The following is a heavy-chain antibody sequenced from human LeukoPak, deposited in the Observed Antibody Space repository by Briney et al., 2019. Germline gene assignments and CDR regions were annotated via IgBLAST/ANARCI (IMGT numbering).Heavy chain of an antibody. Sequence: GGSLRLSCAASGFTFSSYSMNWVRQAPGKGLEWVSSISSGSSYIYYADSVKGRFTISRDNAKNSLYLQMNSLRAEDTAVYYCARDLMVRGRFGFDPWGQGTLVTVSS. V-gene: IGHV3-21*01. CDR1: GFTFSSYS. J-gene: IGHJ5*02. CDR3: ARDLMVRGRFGFDP. CDR2: ISSGSSYI. D-gene: IGHD3-10*01.